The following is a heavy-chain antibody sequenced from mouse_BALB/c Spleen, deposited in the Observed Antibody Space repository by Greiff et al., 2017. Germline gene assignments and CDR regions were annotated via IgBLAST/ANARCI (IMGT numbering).Heavy chain of an antibody. CDR2: INPYNGAT. J-gene: IGHJ4*01. Sequence: VQLQQSGPELVKPGASVKISCKASGYSFTGYYMHWVKQSHVKSLEWIGRINPYNGATSYNQNFKDKASLTVDKSSSTAYMELHSLTSEDSAVYYCDAYYYGSSYAMDYWGQGTSVTVSS. D-gene: IGHD1-1*01. CDR1: GYSFTGYY. V-gene: IGHV1-26*01. CDR3: DAYYYGSSYAMDY.